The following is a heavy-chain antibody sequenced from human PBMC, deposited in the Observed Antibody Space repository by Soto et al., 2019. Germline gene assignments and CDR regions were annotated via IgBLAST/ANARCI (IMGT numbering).Heavy chain of an antibody. J-gene: IGHJ6*02. V-gene: IGHV1-18*01. CDR1: GYTFTSYG. CDR3: ARDRFLWGYSSSPYYYYGMDV. D-gene: IGHD6-6*01. Sequence: ASVKVSCKASGYTFTSYGISWVRQAPGQGLEWMGWISAYNGNTNYAQKLQGRVTMTTDTSTSTAYMELRSLRSDDTAVYYCARDRFLWGYSSSPYYYYGMDVWGQGTTVTVSS. CDR2: ISAYNGNT.